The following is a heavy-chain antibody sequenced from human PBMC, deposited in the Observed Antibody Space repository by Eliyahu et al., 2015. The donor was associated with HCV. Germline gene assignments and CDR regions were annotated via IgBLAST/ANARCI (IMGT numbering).Heavy chain of an antibody. CDR3: ARDAGGVNYIDY. V-gene: IGHV1-46*01. CDR2: IKPTRGGA. CDR1: GYTFTSYH. Sequence: QVQLVQSGAEVKKPGASVKVSCKASGYTFTSYHMHWVRQAPRQGLEWMGIIKPTRGGATYAQKFRGRVTMTRDTSTSTVYMELSSLRSEDTAVYYCARDAGGVNYIDYWGQGTLVTVSS. D-gene: IGHD1-1*01. J-gene: IGHJ4*02.